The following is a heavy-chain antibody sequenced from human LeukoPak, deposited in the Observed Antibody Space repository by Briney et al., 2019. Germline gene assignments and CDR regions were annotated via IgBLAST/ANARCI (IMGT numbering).Heavy chain of an antibody. V-gene: IGHV3-30*18. Sequence: GRSLRLSCAASGFTFSSYDMHWVRQAPGKGLEWVAVISYDGSNKYYADSVKGRFTISRDNSKNTLYLQMSSLRGEDTAVYYCAKDGNYYGSRSYPPADNWGQGTLVTVSS. J-gene: IGHJ4*02. CDR3: AKDGNYYGSRSYPPADN. CDR2: ISYDGSNK. CDR1: GFTFSSYD. D-gene: IGHD3-10*01.